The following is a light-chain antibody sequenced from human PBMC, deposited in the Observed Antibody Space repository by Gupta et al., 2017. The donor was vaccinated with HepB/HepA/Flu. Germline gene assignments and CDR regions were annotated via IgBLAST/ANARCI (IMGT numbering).Light chain of an antibody. CDR1: SSNIGSNY. J-gene: IGLJ2*01. V-gene: IGLV1-47*01. CDR3: AAWDDSLSGQVV. CDR2: RNN. Sequence: QSVLTQPPSASGTPGQTVTISCSGSSSNIGSNYVSWYQQLPGTAPKLLIYRNNQRPSGVPDRFSGSKSGTSASLAISGLRSEDEADYYCAAWDDSLSGQVVFGGGTKLTVL.